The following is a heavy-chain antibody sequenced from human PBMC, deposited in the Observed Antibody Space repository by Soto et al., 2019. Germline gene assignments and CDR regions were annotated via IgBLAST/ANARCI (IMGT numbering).Heavy chain of an antibody. CDR2: IIPIFGTA. D-gene: IGHD5-12*01. CDR1: GYMFSYYY. J-gene: IGHJ3*02. CDR3: ARDYVARAFDI. V-gene: IGHV1-69*13. Sequence: ASVKVSCKASGYMFSYYYIHWVRQGPGQGLEWMGGIIPIFGTANYAQKFQGRVTITADESTSTAYMELSSLRSEDTAVYYCARDYVARAFDIWGQGTMVTVSS.